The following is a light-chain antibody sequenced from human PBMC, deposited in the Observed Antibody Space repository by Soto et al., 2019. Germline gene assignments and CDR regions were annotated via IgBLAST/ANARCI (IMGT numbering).Light chain of an antibody. CDR3: QQRSNWPST. CDR1: QSVSSY. CDR2: DAS. Sequence: EIVLTQSPATLSLSPGERATLSCRASQSVSSYLAWYQQEPGQAPRLLIYDASNRATGIPARFSGSGSGTDFTLTISSLEPEDFAVYYCQQRSNWPSTFGQGTKVDIK. J-gene: IGKJ1*01. V-gene: IGKV3-11*01.